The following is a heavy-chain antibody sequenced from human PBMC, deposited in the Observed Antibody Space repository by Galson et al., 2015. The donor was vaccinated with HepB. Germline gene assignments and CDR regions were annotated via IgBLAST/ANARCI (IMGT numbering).Heavy chain of an antibody. V-gene: IGHV3-23*01. CDR3: AKRSYFDRSGYSYFDS. CDR2: ISGSSDHI. CDR1: GFTFSTYA. Sequence: SLRLSCAASGFTFSTYAVSWVRQAPGKGLEWVSAISGSSDHIYYADSVQGRFTISRDNSKNTLYLQMNSLRAEDTAVYYCAKRSYFDRSGYSYFDSWGQGTLVTVSS. D-gene: IGHD3-22*01. J-gene: IGHJ4*02.